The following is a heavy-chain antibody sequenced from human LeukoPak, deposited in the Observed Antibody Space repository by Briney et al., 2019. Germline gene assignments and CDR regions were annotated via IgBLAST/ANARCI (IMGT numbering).Heavy chain of an antibody. V-gene: IGHV1-2*02. D-gene: IGHD2-15*01. CDR3: ARDFCSGGSCTNWFDP. CDR1: GYTFTGYY. CDR2: INPNSGGT. Sequence: ASVKVSCKASGYTFTGYYMHWVRQAPRQGLEWMGWINPNSGGTNYAQKFQGRVTMTRDTSISTAYMELSRLRSDDTAVYYCARDFCSGGSCTNWFDPWGQGTLVTVSS. J-gene: IGHJ5*02.